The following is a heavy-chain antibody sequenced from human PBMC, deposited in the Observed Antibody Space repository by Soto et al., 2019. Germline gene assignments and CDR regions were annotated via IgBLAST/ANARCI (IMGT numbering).Heavy chain of an antibody. CDR3: AREGTIRGDDY. V-gene: IGHV1-3*01. D-gene: IGHD2-2*02. J-gene: IGHJ4*02. Sequence: ASVKVSCKASGYTFTGYAMHWVRQAPGQRLEWMGWINAGNGNTGYAQKFQGRVTMTRNTSISTAYMELSSPRSEDTAVYYCAREGTIRGDDYWGQGTLVTVSS. CDR1: GYTFTGYA. CDR2: INAGNGNT.